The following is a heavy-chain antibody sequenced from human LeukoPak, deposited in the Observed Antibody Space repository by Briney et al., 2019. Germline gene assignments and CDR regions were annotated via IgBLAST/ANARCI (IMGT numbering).Heavy chain of an antibody. V-gene: IGHV1-18*01. D-gene: IGHD5-18*01. CDR2: ISAYNGHT. J-gene: IGHJ4*02. Sequence: ASVKVSCKASGYTFTNYGISWVRQAPGQGLEWMGWISAYNGHTKYAQKVQGRVTMTRDTSTSTAYMELRSLRSDDTAVYYCARELPGYSYGFTYDYWGQGTLVTVSS. CDR3: ARELPGYSYGFTYDY. CDR1: GYTFTNYG.